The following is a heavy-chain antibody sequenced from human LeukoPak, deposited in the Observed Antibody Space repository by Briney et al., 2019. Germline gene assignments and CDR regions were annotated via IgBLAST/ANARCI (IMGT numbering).Heavy chain of an antibody. Sequence: ASVKVSCKASGYTFTGYYMHWVRQATGQGLEWMGWMNPNSGNTGYAQKFQGRVTMTRNTSISTAYMELSSLRSEDTAVYYCARHVRVIAAYDYWGQGTLVTVSS. J-gene: IGHJ4*02. CDR1: GYTFTGYY. V-gene: IGHV1-8*02. CDR2: MNPNSGNT. D-gene: IGHD6-13*01. CDR3: ARHVRVIAAYDY.